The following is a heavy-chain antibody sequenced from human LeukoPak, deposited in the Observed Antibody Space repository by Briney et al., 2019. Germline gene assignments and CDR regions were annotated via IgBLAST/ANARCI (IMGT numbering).Heavy chain of an antibody. CDR3: ARDSVGATGWFDP. CDR2: INPSGGST. V-gene: IGHV1-46*01. D-gene: IGHD1-26*01. J-gene: IGHJ5*02. Sequence: GASVKVSCKASGYSFTSHYMHWVRQAPGQGLEWLGLINPSGGSTSYAQKFQGRVTMTRDMSTSTVYMELSSLRSEDTAVYYCARDSVGATGWFDPWGQGTLVTVSS. CDR1: GYSFTSHY.